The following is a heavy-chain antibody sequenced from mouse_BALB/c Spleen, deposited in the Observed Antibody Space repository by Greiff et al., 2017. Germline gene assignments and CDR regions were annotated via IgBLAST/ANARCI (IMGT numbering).Heavy chain of an antibody. V-gene: IGHV5-6-4*01. CDR3: ARRGNYFDV. CDR2: ISSGGSYT. Sequence: EVKLVESGGGLVKPGGSLKLSCAASGFTFSSYTMSWVRQTPEKRLEWVATISSGGSYTYYPDSVKGRFTISRDNAKNTLYLQMSSLKSEDTAMYYCARRGNYFDVWGAGTTVTVSS. J-gene: IGHJ1*01. CDR1: GFTFSSYT.